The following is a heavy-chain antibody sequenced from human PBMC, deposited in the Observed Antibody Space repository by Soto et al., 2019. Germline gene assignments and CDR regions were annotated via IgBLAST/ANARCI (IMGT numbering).Heavy chain of an antibody. CDR2: INHSGST. D-gene: IGHD3-3*01. J-gene: IGHJ5*02. CDR3: ARGATYYDFWSWVWFGP. CDR1: GGSFSGYY. Sequence: SETLSLTCVVYGGSFSGYYWSWIRQPPGKGLEWIGEINHSGSTNYNPSLKSRVTISVDTSKNQFSLKLSSVTAADTAVYYCARGATYYDFWSWVWFGPRGQGPLVTVSS. V-gene: IGHV4-34*01.